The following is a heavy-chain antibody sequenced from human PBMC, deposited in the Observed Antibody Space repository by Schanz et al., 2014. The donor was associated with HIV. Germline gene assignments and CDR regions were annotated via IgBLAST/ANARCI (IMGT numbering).Heavy chain of an antibody. V-gene: IGHV3-NL1*01. J-gene: IGHJ4*02. CDR3: ARSQKGTSCCSPLDF. D-gene: IGHD2-2*01. CDR2: IYSGGST. Sequence: QVQLVESGGGVVQPGRSLRLSCAGSGFILRDYALHWVRQAPGKGLEWVSVIYSGGSTYYADSVKGRFTVSRDNSKNRVFLQMNSLSTEDAAVYHCARSQKGTSCCSPLDFWGQGTPVTV. CDR1: GFILRDYA.